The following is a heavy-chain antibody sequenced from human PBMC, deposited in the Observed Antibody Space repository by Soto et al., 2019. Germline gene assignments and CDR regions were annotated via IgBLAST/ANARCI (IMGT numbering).Heavy chain of an antibody. CDR2: IYYSGST. CDR3: ARDSESVLRGMDV. CDR1: GGSISSGGYY. V-gene: IGHV4-31*03. Sequence: QVQLQESGPGLVKPSQTLSLTCTVSGGSISSGGYYWSWIRQHPGNGLEWIGYIYYSGSTYYNPSLKSRVTISVDTSKNQFSLKLSSVTAADTAVYYCARDSESVLRGMDVWGQGTTVTVSS. J-gene: IGHJ6*02. D-gene: IGHD2-15*01.